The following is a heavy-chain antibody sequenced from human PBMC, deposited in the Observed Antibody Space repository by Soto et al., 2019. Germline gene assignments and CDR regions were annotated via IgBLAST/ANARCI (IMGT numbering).Heavy chain of an antibody. D-gene: IGHD4-17*01. V-gene: IGHV3-11*01. CDR1: GFTFSDYS. Sequence: QEQLVESGGGLVKPGGSLRLSCAASGFTFSDYSMRWIRQAPGKGLEWISYIRSTDSSIFYADSVKGRFTISRDNARSSLYLQMDSLRAEDTAVYYCARRSAVTTSHSFDIWGQGTMVTASS. J-gene: IGHJ3*02. CDR2: IRSTDSSI. CDR3: ARRSAVTTSHSFDI.